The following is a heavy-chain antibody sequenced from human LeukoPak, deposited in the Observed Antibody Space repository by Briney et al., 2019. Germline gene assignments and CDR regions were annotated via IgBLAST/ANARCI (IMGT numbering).Heavy chain of an antibody. D-gene: IGHD2/OR15-2a*01. J-gene: IGHJ4*01. CDR2: INEDGTIQ. CDR3: ASRESSMSRSH. CDR1: GFSISDYW. V-gene: IGHV3-7*01. Sequence: GGSLRLSCAASGFSISDYWMNWVRLVPGKGLEWVANINEDGTIQDYVASVGGRFTIPRNNAKNSLYLQMNSLGAEDTAVYYCASRESSMSRSHWGHGTLVTVSS.